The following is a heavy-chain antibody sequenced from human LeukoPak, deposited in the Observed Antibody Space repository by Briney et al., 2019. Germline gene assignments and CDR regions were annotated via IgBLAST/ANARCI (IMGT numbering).Heavy chain of an antibody. Sequence: AASVKVSCKASGYTFTSYAITWVRQAPGHGLEWMGWISSYNGNTNYAQKLQGRVTMTTETSTSTAYMELRSLRSDDTAVYYCARVTLSEIVVFDIWGQGTMVTVSS. CDR3: ARVTLSEIVVFDI. J-gene: IGHJ3*02. CDR1: GYTFTSYA. CDR2: ISSYNGNT. V-gene: IGHV1-18*01. D-gene: IGHD2-15*01.